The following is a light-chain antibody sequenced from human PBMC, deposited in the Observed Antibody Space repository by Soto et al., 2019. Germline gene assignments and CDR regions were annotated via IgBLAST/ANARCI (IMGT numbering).Light chain of an antibody. CDR1: QSISSW. Sequence: QMTQSPSTLSASVGDRVTITCRASQSISSWLAWYQQKPGKAPKLLIYDASSLESGVPSRFSGSGSGTEFTLTISSLQPDDFATYYCQQYNSGRTFGQGTKVDI. CDR3: QQYNSGRT. CDR2: DAS. V-gene: IGKV1-5*01. J-gene: IGKJ1*01.